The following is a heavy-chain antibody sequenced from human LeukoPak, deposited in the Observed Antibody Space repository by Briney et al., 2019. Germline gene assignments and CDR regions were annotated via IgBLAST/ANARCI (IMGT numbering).Heavy chain of an antibody. CDR2: FDPEDGET. V-gene: IGHV1-24*01. D-gene: IGHD3-22*01. CDR3: AAVRYDSSGYYYAEYFQH. J-gene: IGHJ1*01. Sequence: AASVKVSCKVSGYTLTELSMHWVRQAPGKGLEWTGGFDPEDGETIYAQKFQGRVTMTEDTSTDTAYMELSSLRSEDTAVHYCAAVRYDSSGYYYAEYFQHWGQGTLVTVSS. CDR1: GYTLTELS.